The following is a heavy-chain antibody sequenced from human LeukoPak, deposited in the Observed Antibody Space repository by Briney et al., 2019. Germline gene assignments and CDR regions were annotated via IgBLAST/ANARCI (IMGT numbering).Heavy chain of an antibody. D-gene: IGHD2-15*01. V-gene: IGHV1-69*05. Sequence: SVKVSCKASGGTFSSYAISWVRQPPGQGLEWMGRIIPIFGTANYAQKFQGRVTITTDESTSTAYMELSSLRSEETAVYYCANRIPGHPAEDAFDIWGQGTMVTVSS. CDR3: ANRIPGHPAEDAFDI. CDR2: IIPIFGTA. CDR1: GGTFSSYA. J-gene: IGHJ3*02.